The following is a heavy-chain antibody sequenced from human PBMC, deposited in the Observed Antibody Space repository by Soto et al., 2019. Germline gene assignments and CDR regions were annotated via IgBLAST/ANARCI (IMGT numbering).Heavy chain of an antibody. J-gene: IGHJ6*02. CDR3: ARHGYTSGSSHFCAMDV. V-gene: IGHV5-51*01. D-gene: IGHD3-10*01. CDR2: IYPGDSDT. Sequence: PGESLKISCKGSGYSFSSYWIAWVRQMPGKGLEWMGIIYPGDSDTRYSPSFQGQVTISADKSISTAYLQWSGLKASDTAMYYCARHGYTSGSSHFCAMDVWGQGTTVTVSS. CDR1: GYSFSSYW.